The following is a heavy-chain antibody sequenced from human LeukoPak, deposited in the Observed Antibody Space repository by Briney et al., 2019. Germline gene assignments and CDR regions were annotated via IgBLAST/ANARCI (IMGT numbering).Heavy chain of an antibody. V-gene: IGHV1-46*01. CDR3: ARDLHNYDFWSGYPRAIDY. CDR2: INPSGGST. D-gene: IGHD3-3*01. Sequence: GASVKVSCKASGYTFTSYYMHWVRQAPGQGLEWMGIINPSGGSTSYAQKFQGRVTMTRDTSTSTVYMELSSLRSEDTAVYYCARDLHNYDFWSGYPRAIDYWGQGTLVTVSS. CDR1: GYTFTSYY. J-gene: IGHJ4*02.